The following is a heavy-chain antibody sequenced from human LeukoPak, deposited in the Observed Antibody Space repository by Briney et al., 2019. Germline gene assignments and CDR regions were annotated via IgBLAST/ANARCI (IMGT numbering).Heavy chain of an antibody. CDR1: GFTFSSYS. V-gene: IGHV3-48*01. J-gene: IGHJ3*02. CDR3: AKDHGGDTAMVDDFDAFDI. Sequence: PGGSLRLSCAASGFTFSSYSMMWVRQAPGKGLEWVSYISSRSTTIDYADSVKGRFTISRDNAKNSVYLQMNSLRAEDTAVYYCAKDHGGDTAMVDDFDAFDIWGQGTMVTVSS. D-gene: IGHD5-18*01. CDR2: ISSRSTTI.